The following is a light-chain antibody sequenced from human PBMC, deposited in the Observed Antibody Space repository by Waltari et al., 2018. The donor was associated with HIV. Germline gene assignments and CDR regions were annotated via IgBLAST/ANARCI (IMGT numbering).Light chain of an antibody. CDR1: SSDVGGYNY. J-gene: IGLJ1*01. V-gene: IGLV2-11*01. Sequence: QSALTQPRSVSGSPGQSVTISCTGTSSDVGGYNYVSWYQQHPGKAPKLMIYDVSKRPSGVPDRFSGSKSGNTASLTISGLQSDDEADYYCGESHTIDGQVGYVFGSGTKVTVL. CDR2: DVS. CDR3: GESHTIDGQVGYV.